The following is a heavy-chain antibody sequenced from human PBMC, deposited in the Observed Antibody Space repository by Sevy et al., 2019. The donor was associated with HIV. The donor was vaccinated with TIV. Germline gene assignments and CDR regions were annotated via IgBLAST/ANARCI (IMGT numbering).Heavy chain of an antibody. J-gene: IGHJ4*02. CDR2: ISAYNGNT. D-gene: IGHD3-22*01. V-gene: IGHV1-18*01. CDR3: ARALGDSSGYPHFDY. CDR1: GYTFTSYG. Sequence: ASVKVSCKASGYTFTSYGISWVRQAPGQGLEWMGWISAYNGNTNYAQKLQGRVTMTTDTSTSPAYMELRSLRADETAVYYGARALGDSSGYPHFDYWGQGTLVTVSS.